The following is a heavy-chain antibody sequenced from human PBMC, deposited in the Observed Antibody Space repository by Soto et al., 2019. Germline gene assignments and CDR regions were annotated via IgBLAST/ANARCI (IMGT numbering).Heavy chain of an antibody. CDR3: AKEGYYDSSGYWYY. CDR2: ISGSGGST. V-gene: IGHV3-23*04. J-gene: IGHJ4*02. D-gene: IGHD3-22*01. Sequence: EVQLVESGGGWVQPGRSLRLSCAASGFTFDDYGMHWVRQAPGKGLEWVSAISGSGGSTYYADSVKGRFTISRDNSKNTLYLQMNSLRAEDTAVYYCAKEGYYDSSGYWYYWGQGTLVTVSS. CDR1: GFTFDDYG.